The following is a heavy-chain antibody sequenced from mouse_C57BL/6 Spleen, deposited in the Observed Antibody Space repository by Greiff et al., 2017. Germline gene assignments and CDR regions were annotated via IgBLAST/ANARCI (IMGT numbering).Heavy chain of an antibody. Sequence: EVKLEESREGLVKPGGSLKLSCAASGFTFSSYAMSWVRQTPEKRLEWVAYISSGGDYIYYADTVKGRFTISRDNARNTLYLQMSSLKSEDTAMYYCTRYGYDGDYAMDYWGQGTSVTVSS. D-gene: IGHD2-2*01. CDR1: GFTFSSYA. CDR2: ISSGGDYI. J-gene: IGHJ4*01. V-gene: IGHV5-9-1*02. CDR3: TRYGYDGDYAMDY.